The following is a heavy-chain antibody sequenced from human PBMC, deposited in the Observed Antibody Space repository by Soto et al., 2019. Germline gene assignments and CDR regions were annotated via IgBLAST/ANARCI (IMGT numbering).Heavy chain of an antibody. CDR2: ISGSGGST. D-gene: IGHD2-21*01. CDR1: GFTFSSYA. V-gene: IGHV3-23*01. CDR3: AKEYCGGDCDGCRNDAFDI. Sequence: GGSLRLSCAASGFTFSSYAMSWVRQAPGKGLEWVSAISGSGGSTYYADSVKGRFTISRDNSKNTLYLQMNSLRAEDTAVYYCAKEYCGGDCDGCRNDAFDIWGQGTMVTVSS. J-gene: IGHJ3*02.